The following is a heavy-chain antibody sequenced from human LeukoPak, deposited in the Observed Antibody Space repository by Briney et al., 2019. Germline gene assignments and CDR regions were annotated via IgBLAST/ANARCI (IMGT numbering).Heavy chain of an antibody. D-gene: IGHD6-13*01. V-gene: IGHV3-23*01. Sequence: GGSLRLSCAASGFTFSSYAMSWVRQAPGKGLEWVSAISGSGGSTYYADSVKGRFTISRDDSKNTLYLQMNSLRAEDTAVYYCAKAPYLQAAAGNDPWGQGTLVTVSS. J-gene: IGHJ5*02. CDR3: AKAPYLQAAAGNDP. CDR2: ISGSGGST. CDR1: GFTFSSYA.